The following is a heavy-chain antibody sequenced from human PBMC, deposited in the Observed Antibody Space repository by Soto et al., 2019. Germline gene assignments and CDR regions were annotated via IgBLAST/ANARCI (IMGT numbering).Heavy chain of an antibody. D-gene: IGHD1-7*01. V-gene: IGHV3-21*01. CDR1: GFTFSTYS. J-gene: IGHJ4*02. Sequence: GGSLRLSCAASGFTFSTYSMNWVRQAPGKGLEWVSSISSGTSYIYYADSVKGRFTISRDNAKNSLYLQMNSLRAEDTAVYYCARGPVELRQTRGQVMYYFDYWGQGTLVTVSS. CDR2: ISSGTSYI. CDR3: ARGPVELRQTRGQVMYYFDY.